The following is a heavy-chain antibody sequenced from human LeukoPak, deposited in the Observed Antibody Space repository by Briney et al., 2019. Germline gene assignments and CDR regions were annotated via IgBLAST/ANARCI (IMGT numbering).Heavy chain of an antibody. J-gene: IGHJ4*02. CDR3: AKDLLYSSSSAVDS. CDR1: GFTFSNYA. V-gene: IGHV3-23*01. Sequence: PGGSLRLSCAASGFTFSNYAMSWVRQAPGKGLEWVSAISVSGGSTYYADSVKGRFTISRDNSKNTLHLQMDSLRAEDTAVYYCAKDLLYSSSSAVDSWGQGSLVTVSS. D-gene: IGHD6-6*01. CDR2: ISVSGGST.